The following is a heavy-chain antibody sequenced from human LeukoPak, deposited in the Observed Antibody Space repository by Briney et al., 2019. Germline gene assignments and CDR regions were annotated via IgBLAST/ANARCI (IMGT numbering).Heavy chain of an antibody. V-gene: IGHV5-51*01. CDR3: AIPARGGNTYGPPSRFDY. J-gene: IGHJ4*02. Sequence: GESLKISCKGSGYTFSNYWIGWVRQMPGKGLEWMGIIYPGDSETKNNPSFQGQVTIPADNSSNAAYLRWNSLKASDTAMYYCAIPARGGNTYGPPSRFDYWGQGTLVSVSS. D-gene: IGHD5-18*01. CDR1: GYTFSNYW. CDR2: IYPGDSET.